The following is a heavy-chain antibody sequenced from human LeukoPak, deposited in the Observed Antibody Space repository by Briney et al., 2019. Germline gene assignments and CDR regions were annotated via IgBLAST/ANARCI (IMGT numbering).Heavy chain of an antibody. CDR3: ARDVGSGWSYNWFDP. V-gene: IGHV4-59*01. CDR2: IYYSGST. CDR1: GGSISSYY. Sequence: SETLSLTCTVSGGSISSYYWSWVRQPPGKGLEWIGYIYYSGSTNYNPSLRSRVTISVDTSKNQFSLKLSSVTAADTAVYYCARDVGSGWSYNWFDPWGQGTLVTVSS. D-gene: IGHD6-19*01. J-gene: IGHJ5*02.